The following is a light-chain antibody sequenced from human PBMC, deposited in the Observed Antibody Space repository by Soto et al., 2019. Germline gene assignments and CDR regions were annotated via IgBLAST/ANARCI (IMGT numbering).Light chain of an antibody. V-gene: IGLV2-14*01. Sequence: QSALTQPASVSGSPGQSITISCTGTNSDVGGYRFVSWYQQHPGKAPKLMIYEVSNRPSGISNRFSGSKSGNTASLTISGLQAEDEADYYCSSYSSSTTLVVFGGGTKLTVL. J-gene: IGLJ2*01. CDR2: EVS. CDR3: SSYSSSTTLVV. CDR1: NSDVGGYRF.